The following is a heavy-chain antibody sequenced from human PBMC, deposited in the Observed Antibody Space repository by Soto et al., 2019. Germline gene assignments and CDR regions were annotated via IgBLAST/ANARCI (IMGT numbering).Heavy chain of an antibody. D-gene: IGHD1-26*01. Sequence: GAPLRPSCAASGFTFSRYAMSWVRQAPGKGMERVSPISGSGGSTYYADPVKGRFTISRDNSKNTLYRQMNRLRAEDTAVYYCAKDPFYSYPYWGQGTLVTVSS. J-gene: IGHJ4*02. CDR2: ISGSGGST. CDR1: GFTFSRYA. CDR3: AKDPFYSYPY. V-gene: IGHV3-23*01.